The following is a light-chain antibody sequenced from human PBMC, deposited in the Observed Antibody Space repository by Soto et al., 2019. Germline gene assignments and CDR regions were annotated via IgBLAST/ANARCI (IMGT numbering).Light chain of an antibody. CDR3: QQYNNWPRT. V-gene: IGKV3-15*01. CDR2: GAS. Sequence: EIVLTQSPGTLSLFPGERATLSCRASQSIDSISLAWYQHKPGQAPRLLIYGASTRATGIPARFSGSGSGTEFTLTISSLQSEDFAVYYCQQYNNWPRTFGQGTKVDIK. CDR1: QSIDSI. J-gene: IGKJ1*01.